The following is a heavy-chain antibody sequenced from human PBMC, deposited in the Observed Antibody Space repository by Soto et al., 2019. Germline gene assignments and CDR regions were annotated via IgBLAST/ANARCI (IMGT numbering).Heavy chain of an antibody. CDR2: VLRGGTT. V-gene: IGHV3-53*01. D-gene: IGHD3-3*01. CDR1: GFTFSSRY. CDR3: ATEGIFVGDPETX. Sequence: GGSLRLSCAASGFTFSSRYMGWVRQAPGKGLELVSVVLRGGTTYHADSVKGRFTVSREESMNTLYLQMNSLRVGDTAVYYCATEGIFVGDPETXWGQGTLVTVSX. J-gene: IGHJ5*02.